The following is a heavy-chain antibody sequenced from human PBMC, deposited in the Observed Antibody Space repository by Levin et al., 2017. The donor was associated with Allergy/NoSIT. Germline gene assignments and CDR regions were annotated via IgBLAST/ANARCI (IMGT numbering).Heavy chain of an antibody. D-gene: IGHD6-13*01. Sequence: GGSLRLSCAASGFTFDDYAMYWVRQAPGKGLEWVSGISWNSGNIGYADSVKGRFTISRDNAKNSLYLQMNSLRAEDTALYYCAKDVRAAAGVDGFDIWGQGTMVTVSS. V-gene: IGHV3-9*01. CDR2: ISWNSGNI. J-gene: IGHJ3*02. CDR1: GFTFDDYA. CDR3: AKDVRAAAGVDGFDI.